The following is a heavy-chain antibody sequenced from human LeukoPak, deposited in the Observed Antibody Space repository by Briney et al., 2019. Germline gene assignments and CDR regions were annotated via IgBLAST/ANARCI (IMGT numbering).Heavy chain of an antibody. J-gene: IGHJ4*02. CDR2: IYHSGST. V-gene: IGHV4-30-2*01. D-gene: IGHD6-19*01. CDR1: GGPISSGGYY. CDR3: ARTKRGYSSGWYYFDY. Sequence: SQTLSLTCTVSGGPISSGGYYWSWIRQPPGKGLEWIGYIYHSGSTYYNPSLKSRVTISVDRSKNQFSLKLSSVTAADTAVYYCARTKRGYSSGWYYFDYWGQGTLVTVSS.